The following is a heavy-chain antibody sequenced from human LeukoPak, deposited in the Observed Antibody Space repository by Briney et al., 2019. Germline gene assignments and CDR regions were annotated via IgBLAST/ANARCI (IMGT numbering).Heavy chain of an antibody. CDR3: ATIDAFDY. CDR2: IYYSGST. J-gene: IGHJ4*02. CDR1: GGSISSSSYY. V-gene: IGHV4-39*07. Sequence: SETLSLTCTVSGGSISSSSYYWGWIRQPPGKGLEWIGSIYYSGSTYYNPSLKSRVTISVDTSKNQFSLKLSSVTAADTAVYYCATIDAFDYWGQGTLVTVSS.